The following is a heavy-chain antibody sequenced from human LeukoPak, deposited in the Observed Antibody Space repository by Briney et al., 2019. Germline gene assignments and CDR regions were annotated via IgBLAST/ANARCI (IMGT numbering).Heavy chain of an antibody. CDR1: GGSISSYY. J-gene: IGHJ5*02. Sequence: SETLSLTCTVSGGSISSYYWSWVRQPPGKGRGWGGYIYYSGSTNYNPSLKSRVTISVDTSKTQFSLMLNSVPAADTAVYYCARDKGQYGSGTRGFTWFDPWGQGTLVTVSS. CDR2: IYYSGST. CDR3: ARDKGQYGSGTRGFTWFDP. V-gene: IGHV4-59*12. D-gene: IGHD3-10*01.